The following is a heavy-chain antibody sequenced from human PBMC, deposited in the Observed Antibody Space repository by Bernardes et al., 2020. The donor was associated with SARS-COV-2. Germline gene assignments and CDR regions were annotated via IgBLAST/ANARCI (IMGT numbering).Heavy chain of an antibody. Sequence: GGSLRLSCAASGFTFSNYNMNWVRQAPGKGLEWVSYITNSGSTIYYADSVKGRFNISRDNAKNSLYLQMGSLRAEDTAVYYCARAPERRTYGVGFYDYYYSALDVWGQGTTVTVSS. CDR3: ARAPERRTYGVGFYDYYYSALDV. V-gene: IGHV3-48*01. J-gene: IGHJ6*02. CDR1: GFTFSNYN. D-gene: IGHD2-8*01. CDR2: ITNSGSTI.